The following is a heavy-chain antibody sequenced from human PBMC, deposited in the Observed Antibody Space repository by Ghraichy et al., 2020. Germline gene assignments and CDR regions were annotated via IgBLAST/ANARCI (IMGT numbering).Heavy chain of an antibody. CDR2: MYSDGSGV. V-gene: IGHV3-74*01. CDR1: GFSFFGQW. D-gene: IGHD1-1*01. CDR3: SKQLGGSGEY. J-gene: IGHJ4*02. Sequence: GGSLRLSCAGSGFSFFGQWMHWVRQAPGKGLEWVSRMYSDGSGVGYADSVKGRFTISRDNAKNTLFLQMNSLRVEDTAIYFCSKQLGGSGEYWGQGTLVTVSS.